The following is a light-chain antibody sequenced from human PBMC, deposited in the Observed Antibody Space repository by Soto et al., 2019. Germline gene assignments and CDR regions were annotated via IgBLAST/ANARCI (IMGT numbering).Light chain of an antibody. CDR3: QQYNNWPIT. Sequence: EIVLTQSPGTLSLSPGERATLSCRASQSVSNNYLAWYQQKPGQAPRLLIYGASTRATGIPASFSGNGSGTEFTLTISSLQSEDFAVYYCQQYNNWPITFGGGTKVDIK. J-gene: IGKJ4*01. CDR2: GAS. V-gene: IGKV3-15*01. CDR1: QSVSNN.